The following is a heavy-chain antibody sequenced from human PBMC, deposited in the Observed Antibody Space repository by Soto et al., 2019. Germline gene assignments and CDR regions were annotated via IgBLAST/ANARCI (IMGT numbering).Heavy chain of an antibody. D-gene: IGHD6-19*01. Sequence: QVHLVQSGAEVKKPGASVRVSCKASGYTFTNYGISWVRQAPGQGLEWMGWVSGYNGNTNYAQKLRGRVTMTTDTSTRTAYMELTTLRSDDTAVYYCARDEGSHGFDSWGQGTLVTVSS. CDR2: VSGYNGNT. CDR1: GYTFTNYG. J-gene: IGHJ4*02. CDR3: ARDEGSHGFDS. V-gene: IGHV1-18*04.